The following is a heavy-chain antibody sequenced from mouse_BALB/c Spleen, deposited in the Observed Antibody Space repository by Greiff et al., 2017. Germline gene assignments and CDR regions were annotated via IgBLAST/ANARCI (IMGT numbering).Heavy chain of an antibody. CDR2: ISYSGST. CDR3: ASTATFAY. CDR1: GYSITSDYA. D-gene: IGHD1-2*01. J-gene: IGHJ3*01. Sequence: DVKLQESGPGLVKPSQSLSLTCTVTGYSITSDYAWNWIRQFPGNKLEWMGYISYSGSTSYNPSLKSRISITRDTSKNQFFLQLNSVTTEDTATYYCASTATFAYWGQGTLVTVSA. V-gene: IGHV3-2*02.